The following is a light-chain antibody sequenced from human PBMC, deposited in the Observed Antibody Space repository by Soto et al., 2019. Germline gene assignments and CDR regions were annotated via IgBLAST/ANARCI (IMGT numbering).Light chain of an antibody. CDR3: SSYTSSSTLV. CDR2: DVS. Sequence: HSDLTQAASGSGSPGQSITISCTGTSSDVGGYNYVSWYQQHPGKAPKLMIYDVSNRPSGVSNRFSGSKSGNTASLTISGLQAEDEADYYCSSYTSSSTLVFGTGTKVTVL. CDR1: SSDVGGYNY. V-gene: IGLV2-14*01. J-gene: IGLJ1*01.